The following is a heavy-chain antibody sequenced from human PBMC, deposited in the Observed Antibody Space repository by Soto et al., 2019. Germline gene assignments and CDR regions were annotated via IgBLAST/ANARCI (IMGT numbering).Heavy chain of an antibody. CDR1: GLSFSHYW. Sequence: GGSLRLSCAAAGLSFSHYWMHWVCQAPGKGLVWVSRISPDGRTTTYADSVKGRFTISRDNAKSTLYLQMNSLTVEDGAVYYCADSWLPTSYWGPGTLVTVSS. V-gene: IGHV3-74*01. J-gene: IGHJ4*02. CDR2: ISPDGRTT. CDR3: ADSWLPTSY. D-gene: IGHD3-10*01.